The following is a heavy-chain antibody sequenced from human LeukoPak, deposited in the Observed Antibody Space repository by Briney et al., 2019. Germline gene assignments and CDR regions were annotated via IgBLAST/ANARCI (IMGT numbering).Heavy chain of an antibody. D-gene: IGHD3-10*01. CDR3: ARDYGSGSSLDAFDI. J-gene: IGHJ3*02. Sequence: ASVKVSCKASGYTFTSYGISWVRQAPGQGLEWMGWISAYNGNTNYAQKLQGRVTMTTDTSTSTAYMELRSLRSDDTAAYYCARDYGSGSSLDAFDIWGQGTLVTVSS. CDR1: GYTFTSYG. V-gene: IGHV1-18*01. CDR2: ISAYNGNT.